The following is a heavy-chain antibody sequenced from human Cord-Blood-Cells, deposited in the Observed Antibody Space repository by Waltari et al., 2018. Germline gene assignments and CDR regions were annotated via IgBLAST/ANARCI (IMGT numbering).Heavy chain of an antibody. D-gene: IGHD6-13*01. J-gene: IGHJ3*02. Sequence: QVQLVQSGAEVKKPGASVKVSCKASGYTFTSYDINWVRQATGQGLEWMGWRNPNSGNTGYAQKVQGRVTMTRNTSISTAYMELSSRGSEDTAVYYCARQQLVRVDAFDIWGQGTMVTVSS. V-gene: IGHV1-8*01. CDR1: GYTFTSYD. CDR2: RNPNSGNT. CDR3: ARQQLVRVDAFDI.